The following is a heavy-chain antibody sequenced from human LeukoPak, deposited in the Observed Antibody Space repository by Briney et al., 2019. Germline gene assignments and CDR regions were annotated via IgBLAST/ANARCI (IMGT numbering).Heavy chain of an antibody. CDR1: GGSISSGDYY. Sequence: SQTLSLTCTVSGGSISSGDYYWSWLRQPPGKGLEWIGYIYYSGSTYYNPSLKSRVTISVDTSKNQFSLKLSSVTAADTAVYYCASRYCSSTSCLPFDPWGQGTLATVSS. CDR2: IYYSGST. CDR3: ASRYCSSTSCLPFDP. D-gene: IGHD2-2*01. V-gene: IGHV4-30-4*01. J-gene: IGHJ5*02.